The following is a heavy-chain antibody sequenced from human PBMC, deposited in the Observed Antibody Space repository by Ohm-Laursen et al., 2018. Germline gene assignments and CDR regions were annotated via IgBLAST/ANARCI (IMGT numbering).Heavy chain of an antibody. CDR1: GYTFTSYY. CDR3: ARVGNWNRPGDY. D-gene: IGHD1-1*01. CDR2: INPGGGST. J-gene: IGHJ4*02. V-gene: IGHV1-46*01. Sequence: SSVKVSCKASGYTFTSYYMHWVRQAPGQGLEWMGIINPGGGSTSYAQKFQGRVTMTRDTSTSTVYMELSSLRSEDTAVYYCARVGNWNRPGDYWGQGTLVTVSS.